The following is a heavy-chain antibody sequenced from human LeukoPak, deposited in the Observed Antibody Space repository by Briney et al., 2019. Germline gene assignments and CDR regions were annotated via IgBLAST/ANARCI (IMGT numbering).Heavy chain of an antibody. CDR3: ARHYDSSGNDAFDI. CDR1: GGSITTYY. J-gene: IGHJ3*02. Sequence: SETLSLTCTVSGGSITTYYWSWIRQPPGKGLEWIGYIYHSGSTNYNPSLKSRVTTSVDASKNQFSLKLSSVTAADTAVYYCARHYDSSGNDAFDIWGQGTMVTVSS. V-gene: IGHV4-59*08. CDR2: IYHSGST. D-gene: IGHD3-22*01.